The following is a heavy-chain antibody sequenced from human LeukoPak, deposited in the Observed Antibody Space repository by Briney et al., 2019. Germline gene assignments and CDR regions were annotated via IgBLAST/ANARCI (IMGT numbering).Heavy chain of an antibody. CDR3: AREDRCGYFWGA. J-gene: IGHJ5*02. V-gene: IGHV4-4*07. CDR1: GGSLSGSN. D-gene: IGHD3-22*01. CDR2: IYTSRNT. Sequence: SETLSLTCAVPGGSLSGSNWSWIRQPAGKGLEWIGHIYTSRNTNYTASLKSRVTMSIDTSKNQFSLKLSCVTAADTAVYYCAREDRCGYFWGAWGQGTLVTVSS.